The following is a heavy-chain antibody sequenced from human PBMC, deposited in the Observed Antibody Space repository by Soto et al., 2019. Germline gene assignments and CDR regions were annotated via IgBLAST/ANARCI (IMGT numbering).Heavy chain of an antibody. V-gene: IGHV4-39*01. CDR1: GHSITGCPYY. J-gene: IGHJ4*02. CDR2: VFYDVYT. CDR3: ARLQTAVPHY. Sequence: TETLSLTFTIIGHSITGCPYYWGWIRQPPGKRLECIASVFYDVYTVYTPSLSSRATISVDTSKNQFYLKLASVAAADTAIYFCARLQTAVPHYWGQG. D-gene: IGHD6-13*01.